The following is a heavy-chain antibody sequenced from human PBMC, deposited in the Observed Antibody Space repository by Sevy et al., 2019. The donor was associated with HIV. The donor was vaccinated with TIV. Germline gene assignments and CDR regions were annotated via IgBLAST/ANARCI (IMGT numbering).Heavy chain of an antibody. Sequence: GGSLRLSCVASGIAFRNAWMNWVRQAPGKGLEWVGRIKTKSDGGTKDYAETVKGRFTISRDDAKNTLYMQMNCLKTEGTAVYSGTTEGHCGSDDRGYSGCFDFWGQGTTVTVSS. CDR2: IKTKSDGGTK. V-gene: IGHV3-15*01. D-gene: IGHD2-15*01. CDR1: GIAFRNAW. CDR3: TTEGHCGSDDRGYSGCFDF. J-gene: IGHJ4*02.